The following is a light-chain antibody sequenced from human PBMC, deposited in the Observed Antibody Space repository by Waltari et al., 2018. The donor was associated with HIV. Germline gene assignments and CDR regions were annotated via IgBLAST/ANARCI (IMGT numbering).Light chain of an antibody. V-gene: IGKV4-1*01. J-gene: IGKJ4*01. Sequence: DIVMTQSPDSLAVSLGERATINCTSSQSVLYSSNNNNYLAWYQQKPGQPPTLLIYWATSRESGVRDRLSGGGSGTDFTLTISSLQAEDVAVYYCQQYYSAPPTFGGGTKVEI. CDR3: QQYYSAPPT. CDR2: WAT. CDR1: QSVLYSSNNNNY.